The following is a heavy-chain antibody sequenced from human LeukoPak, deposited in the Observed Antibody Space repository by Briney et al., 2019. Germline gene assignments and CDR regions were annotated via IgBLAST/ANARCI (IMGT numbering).Heavy chain of an antibody. D-gene: IGHD4-23*01. V-gene: IGHV4-31*03. CDR1: GGSISSGGYY. Sequence: SETLSLTCTVSGGSISSGGYYWSWIRQHPGKGLEWIGYIYYSGSTYYNPSLKSRVTISVDTSKNQFSLKLSSVTAADTAVYYCARGGYGGNLFGYWGQGTLVTVSS. CDR2: IYYSGST. CDR3: ARGGYGGNLFGY. J-gene: IGHJ4*02.